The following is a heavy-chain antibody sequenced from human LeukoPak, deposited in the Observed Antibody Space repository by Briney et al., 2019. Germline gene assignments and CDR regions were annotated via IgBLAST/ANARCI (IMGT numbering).Heavy chain of an antibody. J-gene: IGHJ6*03. CDR3: ARGTRRLYYYYMDV. CDR1: GGSINDYY. V-gene: IGHV4-59*12. Sequence: SETLSLTCTVSGGSINDYYWTWIRQAPGKGLEWIGYIYYSGSTNYNPSLKSRVTISVDTSKNQFSLKLSSVTAADTAVYYCARGTRRLYYYYMDVWGKGTTVTVSS. CDR2: IYYSGST.